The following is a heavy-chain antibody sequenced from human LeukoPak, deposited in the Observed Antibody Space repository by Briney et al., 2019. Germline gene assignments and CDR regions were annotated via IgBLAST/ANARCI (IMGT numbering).Heavy chain of an antibody. CDR1: GGSISSGGYY. J-gene: IGHJ4*02. D-gene: IGHD6-6*01. V-gene: IGHV4-31*03. Sequence: SETLPLTCTVSGGSISSGGYYWSWIRQHPGKGLEWIGYIYYSGSTYYNPSLKSRVTISVDTSKNQFSLKLSSATAADTAVYYCARIPKSSSRFFDYWGQGTLVTVSS. CDR3: ARIPKSSSRFFDY. CDR2: IYYSGST.